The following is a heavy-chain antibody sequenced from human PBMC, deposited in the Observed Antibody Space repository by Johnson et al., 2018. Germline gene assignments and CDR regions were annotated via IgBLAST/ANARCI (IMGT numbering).Heavy chain of an antibody. CDR1: RYSFTSYW. CDR3: ARRVGYGSSTSCRDAFDI. Sequence: VQLVQSGAEVKKPGESLKISCKGSRYSFTSYWIGWVRQMPGKGLEWMGIIYPGDSDTRYSPSFQGQVTISADKSISTAYLQWSSLEASDTAMYYCARRVGYGSSTSCRDAFDIWGQGTMVTVSS. CDR2: IYPGDSDT. D-gene: IGHD2-2*01. V-gene: IGHV5-51*01. J-gene: IGHJ3*02.